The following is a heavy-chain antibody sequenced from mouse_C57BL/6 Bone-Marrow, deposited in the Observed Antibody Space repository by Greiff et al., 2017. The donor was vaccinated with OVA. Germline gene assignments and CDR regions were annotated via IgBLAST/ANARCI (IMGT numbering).Heavy chain of an antibody. CDR1: GFTFSSYG. V-gene: IGHV5-6*01. Sequence: EVKLMESGGDLVKPGGSLKLSCAASGFTFSSYGMSWVRQTPDKRLEWVATISSGGSYTYYPDSVKGRFTISRDNAKNTLYLQRSSLKSEDTAMYYCARQGLGRFDYWGQGTTLTVSS. CDR3: ARQGLGRFDY. CDR2: ISSGGSYT. J-gene: IGHJ2*01. D-gene: IGHD4-1*01.